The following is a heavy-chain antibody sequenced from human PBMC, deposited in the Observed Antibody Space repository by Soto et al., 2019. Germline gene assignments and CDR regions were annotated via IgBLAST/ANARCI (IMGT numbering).Heavy chain of an antibody. V-gene: IGHV4-59*01. J-gene: IGHJ4*02. Sequence: SETLSLTCTVSGGSISSNYWTWIRQPPGKGLEWIRYVYNSGSTNYNPSLKSRVTISEDTSKSQFSLNVNSMTAADTAVYYCARYRREAVAGYTLDNWGPGILVTVSS. CDR2: VYNSGST. CDR3: ARYRREAVAGYTLDN. D-gene: IGHD6-13*01. CDR1: GGSISSNY.